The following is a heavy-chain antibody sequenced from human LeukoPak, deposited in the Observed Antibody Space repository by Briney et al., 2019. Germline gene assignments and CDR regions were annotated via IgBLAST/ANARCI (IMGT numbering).Heavy chain of an antibody. CDR2: ISAYNGNT. Sequence: GASVTVSCKASGYTFTSYGISWVRQAPGQGLEWMGWISAYNGNTNYAQKLQGRVTMTTDTSTSTAYMELRSLRSDDTAVYYCARDSITMIVVVADAFDIWGQGTMVTVSS. D-gene: IGHD3-22*01. J-gene: IGHJ3*02. V-gene: IGHV1-18*01. CDR3: ARDSITMIVVVADAFDI. CDR1: GYTFTSYG.